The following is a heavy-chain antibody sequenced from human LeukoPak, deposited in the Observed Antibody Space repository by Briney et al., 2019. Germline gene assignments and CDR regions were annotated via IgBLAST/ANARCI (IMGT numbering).Heavy chain of an antibody. J-gene: IGHJ4*02. CDR2: INWNGGST. V-gene: IGHV3-20*04. D-gene: IGHD3-22*01. CDR3: AREGTPLYYYDSSGYPDY. Sequence: PGGSLRLSCAASGFTFDDYGMSWVRQAPGKGLEWVSGINWNGGSTGYADSVKGRFTISRDNAKNSLYLQMNSLRAEDTAVYYCAREGTPLYYYDSSGYPDYWGQGTLVTVSS. CDR1: GFTFDDYG.